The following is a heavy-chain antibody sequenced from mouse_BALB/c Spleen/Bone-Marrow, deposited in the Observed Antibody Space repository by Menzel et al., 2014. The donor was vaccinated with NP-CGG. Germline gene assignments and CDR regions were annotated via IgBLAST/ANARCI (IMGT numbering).Heavy chain of an antibody. V-gene: IGHV1-55*01. CDR2: IYLGRGIT. CDR3: SRSFITTAYYAMDY. CDR1: GYTFTSYW. J-gene: IGHJ4*01. Sequence: QVQLKQSGAELVKPGASVKMSCKASGYTFTSYWINWVKQRPGQGLEWIGDIYLGRGITNYNEKFKSKATLTLDTSSSTAYMQLSSLTSEDSAVYYCSRSFITTAYYAMDYWGQGTSVTVSS. D-gene: IGHD1-2*01.